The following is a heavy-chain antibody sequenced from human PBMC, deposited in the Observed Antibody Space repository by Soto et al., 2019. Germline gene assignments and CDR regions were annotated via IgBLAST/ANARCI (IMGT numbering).Heavy chain of an antibody. CDR2: ISYDGSNK. Sequence: GGSLRLSCAASGFTFSSYGMHWVRQAPGKGLEWVAVISYDGSNKYYADSVKGRFTISRDNSKNTLYLQMNSLRAEDTAVYYCAKDLGYSSSSTLDYWGQGTLVTVSS. CDR1: GFTFSSYG. D-gene: IGHD6-6*01. CDR3: AKDLGYSSSSTLDY. V-gene: IGHV3-30*18. J-gene: IGHJ4*02.